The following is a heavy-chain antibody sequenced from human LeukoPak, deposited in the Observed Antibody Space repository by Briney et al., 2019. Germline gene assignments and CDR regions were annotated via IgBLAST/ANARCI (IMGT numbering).Heavy chain of an antibody. J-gene: IGHJ4*02. D-gene: IGHD3-16*02. CDR2: MNPNSGNT. Sequence: ASVKVSCKASGYTFTSYDINWVRQATGQGLEWVGWMNPNSGNTGYAQKLQGRVTMTRNTSISTAYMELSSLRSEDTAVYYCARDAGLRLGELSLSWGQGTLVTVSS. V-gene: IGHV1-8*01. CDR3: ARDAGLRLGELSLS. CDR1: GYTFTSYD.